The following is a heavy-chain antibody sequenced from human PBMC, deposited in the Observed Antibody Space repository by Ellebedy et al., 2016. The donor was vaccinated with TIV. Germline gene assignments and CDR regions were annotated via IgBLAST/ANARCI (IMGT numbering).Heavy chain of an antibody. CDR2: IYYSGTT. CDR1: GAPLSTAY. V-gene: IGHV4-59*01. J-gene: IGHJ5*02. CDR3: ARDAGGGYNWFDP. Sequence: MPSETLSLTCTVSGAPLSTAYWNWIRQPPGKGLEWIGYIYYSGTTNDNPSLRSRVTILLDKSKNQLSLNLTSVTAADTAMYYCARDAGGGYNWFDPWGQGTLVTVSS. D-gene: IGHD3-16*01.